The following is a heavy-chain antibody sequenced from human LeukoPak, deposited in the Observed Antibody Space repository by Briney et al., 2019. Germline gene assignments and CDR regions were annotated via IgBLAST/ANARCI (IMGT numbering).Heavy chain of an antibody. D-gene: IGHD6-6*01. CDR1: GYSFTCYW. J-gene: IGHJ4*02. CDR3: ARLPFDSSYYFDY. Sequence: VEALKISWRGSGYSFTCYWIGLVPQMPGKGVEWVLIIYQGDSDHRHSPPLQGPVTNTADNAISPDNLQWSSLKASDTAMYYCARLPFDSSYYFDYWGQGTLVTVSS. CDR2: IYQGDSDH. V-gene: IGHV5-51*01.